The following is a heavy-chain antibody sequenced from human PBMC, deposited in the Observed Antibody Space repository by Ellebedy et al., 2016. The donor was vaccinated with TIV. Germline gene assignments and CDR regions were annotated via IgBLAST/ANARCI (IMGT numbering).Heavy chain of an antibody. Sequence: MPSETLSLTCTVSGGSISSGGYYWSWIRQHPGKGLEWIGYIYYSGSTYYNPSLKSRVTISVDTSKNQFSLKLSSVTAADTAVYYCAREGMATIGGYEYWGQGTLVTVSS. CDR1: GGSISSGGYY. V-gene: IGHV4-31*03. J-gene: IGHJ4*02. CDR3: AREGMATIGGYEY. CDR2: IYYSGST. D-gene: IGHD5-24*01.